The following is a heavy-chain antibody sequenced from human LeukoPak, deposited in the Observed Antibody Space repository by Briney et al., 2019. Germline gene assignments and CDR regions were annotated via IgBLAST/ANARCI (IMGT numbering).Heavy chain of an antibody. Sequence: SVKVFCKASGGTFSSYAVSWVRQAPGQGLEWMGRIIPILGIANYAQKFQGRVTITADKSTSTAYMELSSLRSEDTAVYYCARDLGSSLTAPDYWGQGTLVTVSS. CDR1: GGTFSSYA. CDR2: IIPILGIA. V-gene: IGHV1-69*04. J-gene: IGHJ4*02. CDR3: ARDLGSSLTAPDY. D-gene: IGHD6-13*01.